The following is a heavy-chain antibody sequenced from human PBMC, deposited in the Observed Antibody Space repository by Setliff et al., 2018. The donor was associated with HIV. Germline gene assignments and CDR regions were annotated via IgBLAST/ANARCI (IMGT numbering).Heavy chain of an antibody. V-gene: IGHV1-18*01. CDR3: ARDYYDSSGYYQGAFDI. CDR1: GGTFSSYV. D-gene: IGHD3-22*01. Sequence: ASVKVSCKASGGTFSSYVISWVRQAPGRGLEWMGWISAYNGNTNYAQKLQGRVTMTTDTSTSTAYMELRSLRSDDTAVYYCARDYYDSSGYYQGAFDIWGQGTMVTVSS. J-gene: IGHJ3*02. CDR2: ISAYNGNT.